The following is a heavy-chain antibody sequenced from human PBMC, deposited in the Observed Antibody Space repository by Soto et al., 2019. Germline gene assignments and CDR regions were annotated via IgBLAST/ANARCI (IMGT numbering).Heavy chain of an antibody. D-gene: IGHD4-17*01. CDR2: IISTGDTM. J-gene: IGHJ4*02. Sequence: EVQLVESGGGLVQPGGSLRLSCAASGFTFSDYSVNWVRQAPGKGLEWVSYIISTGDTMYYADSVKGRFTISRDNAKNSVYLQMNSLRDEDTAVYYCARDLDYAFDYWGQGTLVTVSA. CDR1: GFTFSDYS. CDR3: ARDLDYAFDY. V-gene: IGHV3-48*02.